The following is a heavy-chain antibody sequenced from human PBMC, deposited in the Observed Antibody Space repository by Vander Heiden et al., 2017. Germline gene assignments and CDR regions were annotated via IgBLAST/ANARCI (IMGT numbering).Heavy chain of an antibody. CDR2: ISSSSSYI. CDR1: GFPFSGYS. CDR3: ASGDSSGYYTYYFDY. Sequence: EVQLVESGGGLVKPGGSLSLSCAASGFPFSGYSMSWVRQAPGKGLEWVSSISSSSSYIDYADSVKGRFTISRDNAKNSLYLQMNSLRAEDTAVYYCASGDSSGYYTYYFDYWGQGTLVTVSS. D-gene: IGHD3-22*01. J-gene: IGHJ4*02. V-gene: IGHV3-21*01.